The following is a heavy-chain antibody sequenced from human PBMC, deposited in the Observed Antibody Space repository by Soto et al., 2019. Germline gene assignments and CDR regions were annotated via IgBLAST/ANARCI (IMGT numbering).Heavy chain of an antibody. V-gene: IGHV3-43*01. CDR3: AKDIQRGVVTTVSAFDY. CDR2: INWDGSGT. D-gene: IGHD4-4*01. CDR1: GFTFEDYV. J-gene: IGHJ4*02. Sequence: EVQLVQSGGVVVQPGGSLRLSCEASGFTFEDYVMYWVRQVPGKGLEWVSLINWDGSGTYYTDSVKGRFTISRDNRKNVLYLQMNSLRTEDTALYYCAKDIQRGVVTTVSAFDYWGQGALVTVSS.